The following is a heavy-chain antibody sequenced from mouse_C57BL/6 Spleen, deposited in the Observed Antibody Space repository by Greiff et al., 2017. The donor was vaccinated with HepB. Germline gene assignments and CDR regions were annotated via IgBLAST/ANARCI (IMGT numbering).Heavy chain of an antibody. Sequence: EVHLVESGGDLVKPGGSLKLSCAASGFTFSSYGMSWVRQTPDKRLEWVATISSGGSYTYYPDSVKGRFTISRDNAKNTLYLQMSILKSEDTAMYYCASLYYSNYGFDYWGQGTTLTVSS. CDR1: GFTFSSYG. V-gene: IGHV5-6*01. J-gene: IGHJ2*01. CDR3: ASLYYSNYGFDY. CDR2: ISSGGSYT. D-gene: IGHD2-5*01.